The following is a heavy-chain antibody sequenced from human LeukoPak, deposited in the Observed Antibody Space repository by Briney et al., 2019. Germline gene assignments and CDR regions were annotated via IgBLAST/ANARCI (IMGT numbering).Heavy chain of an antibody. D-gene: IGHD3-22*01. Sequence: SGGSLRLSCAASGFTFSSYGMNWVRQARGKGLEWVSSISSRSSYIYYADSVKGRFTISRDNAKNSLYLQMNSLRAEDTAVYYCARFRFGYYDNSAPPWGQGTLVTVSS. CDR2: ISSRSSYI. V-gene: IGHV3-21*01. CDR1: GFTFSSYG. CDR3: ARFRFGYYDNSAPP. J-gene: IGHJ5*02.